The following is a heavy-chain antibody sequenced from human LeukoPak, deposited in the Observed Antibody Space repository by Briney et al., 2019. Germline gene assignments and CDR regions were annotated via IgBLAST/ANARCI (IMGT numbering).Heavy chain of an antibody. Sequence: GGSLRLFCAASGFSVISNYMNWVRQAPGKGLEWVSVIYSAGSANYIDSVKGRFTISRDNSKNTLYLQMNSLRAEDTAVYYCTRDAGGTYSLAFDLWGQGTTVTVSS. CDR1: GFSVISNY. CDR2: IYSAGSA. D-gene: IGHD1-26*01. J-gene: IGHJ3*01. CDR3: TRDAGGTYSLAFDL. V-gene: IGHV3-53*01.